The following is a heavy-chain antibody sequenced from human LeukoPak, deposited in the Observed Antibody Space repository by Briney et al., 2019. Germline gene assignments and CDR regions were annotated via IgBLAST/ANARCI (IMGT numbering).Heavy chain of an antibody. J-gene: IGHJ2*01. D-gene: IGHD6-19*01. CDR1: GFTFSSNY. CDR2: IYSGGST. CDR3: ARVRAVAGIRYWYFDL. Sequence: GGSLRLSCAASGFTFSSNYMSWVRQAPGKGLEWVSVIYSGGSTYYADSVKGRFTISRDNSKNTLYLQMNSLRAEDTAVYCCARVRAVAGIRYWYFDLWGRGTLVTVSS. V-gene: IGHV3-53*01.